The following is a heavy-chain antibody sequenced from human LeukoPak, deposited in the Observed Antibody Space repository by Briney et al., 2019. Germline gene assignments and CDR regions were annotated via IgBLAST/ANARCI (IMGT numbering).Heavy chain of an antibody. D-gene: IGHD2-15*01. CDR3: LGYCSGGSCYSGAH. CDR1: GFTFSTYA. CDR2: ISTTGGNT. V-gene: IGHV3-23*01. J-gene: IGHJ4*02. Sequence: GRSLRLSCAASGFTFSTYAMSWVRQAPGKGLEWVSAISTTGGNTYYADSVKGRFTISRDNSKNTQFLQMNSLRGEDTAVYYCLGYCSGGSCYSGAHWGQGTLVTVSS.